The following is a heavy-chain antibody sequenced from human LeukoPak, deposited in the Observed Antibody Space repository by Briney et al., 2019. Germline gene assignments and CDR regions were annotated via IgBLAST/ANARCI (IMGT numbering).Heavy chain of an antibody. V-gene: IGHV3-66*01. CDR1: GFTVSNNF. CDR3: AKFAVTTTDDF. Sequence: GGSLRLSCVVSGFTVSNNFMTWVHQAPGKGLEWVSLIYSGGNIYYADSVKGRFTISRDGSKNTLYLQMNSLRAEDTAVYYCAKFAVTTTDDFWGQGTLVTVSS. D-gene: IGHD4-17*01. CDR2: IYSGGNI. J-gene: IGHJ4*02.